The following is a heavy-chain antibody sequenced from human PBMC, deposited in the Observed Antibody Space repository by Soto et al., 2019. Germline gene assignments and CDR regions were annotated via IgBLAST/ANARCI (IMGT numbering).Heavy chain of an antibody. V-gene: IGHV1-18*01. CDR1: GFTFTSYA. Sequence: QVHLVQSGAEVKKPGASVKVSFKASGFTFTSYALTWVRQAPGQGLEWMGWISAYNGNTNYAQKLQGRVTMTTDTSTSTAYMELGSLTSDDSAVYYCARDFTGWPPDGVDSWGQGTLVTVSS. CDR3: ARDFTGWPPDGVDS. D-gene: IGHD3-16*01. J-gene: IGHJ4*02. CDR2: ISAYNGNT.